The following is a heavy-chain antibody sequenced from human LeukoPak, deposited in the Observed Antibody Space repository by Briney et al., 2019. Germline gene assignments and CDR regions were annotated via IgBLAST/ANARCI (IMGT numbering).Heavy chain of an antibody. CDR1: GFTFSSYA. CDR3: ARVNGYSLNGMDV. D-gene: IGHD3-22*01. CDR2: ISYDGSNK. Sequence: GGSLRLSCAASGFTFSSYAMHWVRQAPGKGLEWVAVISYDGSNKYYADSVKGRFTISRDNSKNTLYLQMNSLRAEDTAVYYCARVNGYSLNGMDVWGQGTTVTVSS. V-gene: IGHV3-30*04. J-gene: IGHJ6*02.